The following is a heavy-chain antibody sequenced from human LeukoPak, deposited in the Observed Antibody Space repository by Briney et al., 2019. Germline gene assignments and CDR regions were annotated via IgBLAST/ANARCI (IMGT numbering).Heavy chain of an antibody. CDR2: IYYSGST. V-gene: IGHV4-30-4*01. D-gene: IGHD2-15*01. Sequence: KPSETLSLTCTVSGGSISSGDYYWSWIRQPPGKGLEWIGYIYYSGSTNYNPSLKSRVTISVDTSKNQFSLKLSSVTAADTAVYYCARGRLVVAATITSLQDYWGQGTLVTVSS. CDR3: ARGRLVVAATITSLQDY. CDR1: GGSISSGDYY. J-gene: IGHJ4*02.